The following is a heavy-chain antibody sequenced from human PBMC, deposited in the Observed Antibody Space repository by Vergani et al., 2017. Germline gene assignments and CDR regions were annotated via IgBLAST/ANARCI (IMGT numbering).Heavy chain of an antibody. V-gene: IGHV4-59*01. CDR3: ARLGXCSSTSCPGYDFDI. CDR1: GGSISSYY. D-gene: IGHD2-2*01. Sequence: QVQLQESGPGLVKPSETLFLTCTVSGGSISSYYWSWIRQPPGKGLEWIGYIYYSGSNNYNPSLKSRVTISVDTSKNQFSLKLSSVTAADTAVYYCARLGXCSSTSCPGYDFDIWGQGTMVTVSS. CDR2: IYYSGSN. J-gene: IGHJ3*02.